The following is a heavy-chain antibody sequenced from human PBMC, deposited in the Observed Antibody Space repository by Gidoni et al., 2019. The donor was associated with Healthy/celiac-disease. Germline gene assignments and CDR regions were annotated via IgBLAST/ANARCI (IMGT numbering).Heavy chain of an antibody. Sequence: QVQLQESGPGLVKPSETLSLTCTVPGGSISSYYWSWIRQPPGKGLEWIGYIYYSGSTNYNPSLKSRVTISVDTSKNQFSLKLSSVTAADTAVYYCARRFIVGAGSDYFDYWGQGTLVTVSS. CDR2: IYYSGST. CDR1: GGSISSYY. CDR3: ARRFIVGAGSDYFDY. V-gene: IGHV4-59*08. J-gene: IGHJ4*02. D-gene: IGHD6-19*01.